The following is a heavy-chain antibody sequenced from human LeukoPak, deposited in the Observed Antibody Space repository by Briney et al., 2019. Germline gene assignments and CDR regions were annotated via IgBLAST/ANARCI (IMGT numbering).Heavy chain of an antibody. CDR2: IYSGGST. D-gene: IGHD5-12*01. Sequence: PGGSLRLSCAASGFTVSSNYMSWVRQAPGKGLEWVSVIYSGGSTYYADSVKGRFTISRDNSKNTLYLQMNSLRAEDTAVYYCAREARFKECYFDYWGQGTLVTVSS. V-gene: IGHV3-53*01. CDR1: GFTVSSNY. CDR3: AREARFKECYFDY. J-gene: IGHJ4*02.